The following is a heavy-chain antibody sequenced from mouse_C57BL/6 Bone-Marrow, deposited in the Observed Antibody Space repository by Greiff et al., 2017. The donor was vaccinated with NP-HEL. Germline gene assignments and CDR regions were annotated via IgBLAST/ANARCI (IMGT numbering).Heavy chain of an antibody. J-gene: IGHJ3*01. CDR1: GYTFTDYY. V-gene: IGHV1-75*01. CDR2: IFPGSGST. CDR3: ARKGYEVEAWFAY. D-gene: IGHD2-3*01. Sequence: VQLQQSGPELVKPGASVKISCKASGYTFTDYYINWVKQRPGQGLEWIGWIFPGSGSTYYNKKFKGKATLTVEKSSSTAYMLLSSLTSEDSAVYFCARKGYEVEAWFAYWGQGTLVTVSA.